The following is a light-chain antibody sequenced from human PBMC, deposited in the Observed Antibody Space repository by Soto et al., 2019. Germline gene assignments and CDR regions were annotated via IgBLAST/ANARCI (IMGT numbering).Light chain of an antibody. V-gene: IGKV3D-20*02. Sequence: ETVMTQSPATLSVSPGERATLSCRASQSVRTKLAWYQQKPGQAPRLLIHDASSRATGISDRFTGSGSGTDFTLTISSLEPEDFALYYCQQRADWPITFGPGTKVDIK. CDR1: QSVRTK. J-gene: IGKJ3*01. CDR2: DAS. CDR3: QQRADWPIT.